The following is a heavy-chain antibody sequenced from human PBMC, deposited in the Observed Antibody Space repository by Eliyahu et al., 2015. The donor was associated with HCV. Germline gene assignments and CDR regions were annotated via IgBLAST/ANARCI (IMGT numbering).Heavy chain of an antibody. CDR3: ARANSNWEGALDF. CDR1: GGTFSTYA. V-gene: IGHV1-69*04. D-gene: IGHD6-13*01. Sequence: QVQLVQSGAEVKKPGSSVXVXCKAXGGTFSTYAINXVRXAPGQGLEWMGRIIPIIGIVNYAQKFQGRVTTTADTFTSTAYMELSSLRSEDTAMYYCARANSNWEGALDFWGQGTKVTVSS. CDR2: IIPIIGIV. J-gene: IGHJ3*01.